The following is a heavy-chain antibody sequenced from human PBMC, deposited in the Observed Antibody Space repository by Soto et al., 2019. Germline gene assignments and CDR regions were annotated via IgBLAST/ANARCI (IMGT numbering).Heavy chain of an antibody. Sequence: GGSLRLSCVGSGFTFSNAWMSWVRQAPGKGLEWLGRVKTKTDGGTTDYAAPVKGRFTVSRDDSKNALYLQMNSLKTDDTAVYYCTRDGVVVVTAIIYWGQGTLVTVSS. J-gene: IGHJ4*02. D-gene: IGHD2-21*02. CDR3: TRDGVVVVTAIIY. V-gene: IGHV3-15*01. CDR2: VKTKTDGGTT. CDR1: GFTFSNAW.